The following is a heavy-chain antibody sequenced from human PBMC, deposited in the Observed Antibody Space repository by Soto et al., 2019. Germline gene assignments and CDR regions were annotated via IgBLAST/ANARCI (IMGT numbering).Heavy chain of an antibody. V-gene: IGHV1-18*01. D-gene: IGHD5-18*01. J-gene: IGHJ4*02. Sequence: GQGLEWMGWISAYNGNTNYAQKLQGRVTMTTDTSTSTAYMELRSLRSDDTAVYYCASSGYSYGDSLDYWGQGTLVTVSS. CDR2: ISAYNGNT. CDR3: ASSGYSYGDSLDY.